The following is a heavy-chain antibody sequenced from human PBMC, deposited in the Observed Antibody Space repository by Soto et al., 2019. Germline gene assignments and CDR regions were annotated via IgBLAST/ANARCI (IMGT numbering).Heavy chain of an antibody. CDR1: GECRCGCL. Sequence: PSETLSLNRGVYGECRCGCLWNWLRQTPGKGLQWIGQINHSGSAYYNPSLKSRVTISVHTSNSQFSLELSSVTAADTAVYYCARGLITGSHYSGGWYYFDSWGQGTQVTVSS. V-gene: IGHV4-34*01. CDR3: ARGLITGSHYSGGWYYFDS. J-gene: IGHJ4*02. D-gene: IGHD6-19*01. CDR2: INHSGSA.